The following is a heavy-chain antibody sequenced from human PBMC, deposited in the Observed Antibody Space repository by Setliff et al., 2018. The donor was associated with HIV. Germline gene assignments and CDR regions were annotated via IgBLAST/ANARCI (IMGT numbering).Heavy chain of an antibody. V-gene: IGHV3-7*01. J-gene: IGHJ3*02. D-gene: IGHD3-22*01. CDR2: IKQDGSEK. CDR3: ARALYYYDSSGYLPAAFDI. CDR1: GFTFSSYW. Sequence: PGGSLRLSCAASGFTFSSYWMSWVRQAPGKGLEWVANIKQDGSEKYYVDSVKGRFTISRDNAKNSLFLQVNSLRAEDTAVYYCARALYYYDSSGYLPAAFDIWGQGTMVTVSS.